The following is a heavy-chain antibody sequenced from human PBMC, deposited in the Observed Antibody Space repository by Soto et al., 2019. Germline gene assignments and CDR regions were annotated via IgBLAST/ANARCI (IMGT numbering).Heavy chain of an antibody. CDR2: IYYSGST. D-gene: IGHD1-20*01. CDR3: ANPPDNNWNDY. Sequence: PSETLSLTCTVSGGSISSYYWSWIRQPPGKGLEWIGYIYYSGSTNYNPSLKSRVTISVDTSKNQLSLKLSSVTAADTAVYYCANPPDNNWNDYWGQETLVTVSS. V-gene: IGHV4-59*08. J-gene: IGHJ4*02. CDR1: GGSISSYY.